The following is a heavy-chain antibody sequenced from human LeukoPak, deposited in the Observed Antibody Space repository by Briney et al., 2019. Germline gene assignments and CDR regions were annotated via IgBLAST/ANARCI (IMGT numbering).Heavy chain of an antibody. CDR1: GYTFTGYY. D-gene: IGHD5-24*01. Sequence: ASVKVSCKASGYTFTGYYMHWVRQAPGQGLEWMGWINPNSGGTNYAQKFQGRVTMTRDTSISTAYMELSRLRSDDTAVYYCARTPRVEMARYYFDYWGQGTQVTVSS. CDR3: ARTPRVEMARYYFDY. J-gene: IGHJ4*02. CDR2: INPNSGGT. V-gene: IGHV1-2*02.